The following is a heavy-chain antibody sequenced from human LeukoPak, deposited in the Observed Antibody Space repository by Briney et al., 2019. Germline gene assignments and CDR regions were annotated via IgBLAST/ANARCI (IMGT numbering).Heavy chain of an antibody. V-gene: IGHV3-23*01. Sequence: GGSLRLSCAASGFTFSTSAMTWVRQAPGKGLEWVSGISGSGATDYADSVKGRFTISRDNSKNTLYLQINSLRAEDTAVYYCARQAVDPVGDYWGQGTLVTVSS. J-gene: IGHJ4*02. D-gene: IGHD3-9*01. CDR3: ARQAVDPVGDY. CDR1: GFTFSTSA. CDR2: ISGSGAT.